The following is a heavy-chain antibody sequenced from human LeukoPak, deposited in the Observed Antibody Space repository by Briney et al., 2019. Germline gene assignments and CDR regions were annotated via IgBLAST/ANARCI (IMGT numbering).Heavy chain of an antibody. CDR3: ARDPSNSGYDYLYYFDY. V-gene: IGHV1-2*02. Sequence: ASVKVSCKASGYTXTGYYMRWVRQAPGQGLEWMGWINPDNGGTNYAQKFQGRVTMTRDMSISTAYMELSRLRSDDTAVYYCARDPSNSGYDYLYYFDYWGQGTLVTVSS. D-gene: IGHD5-12*01. CDR2: INPDNGGT. CDR1: GYTXTGYY. J-gene: IGHJ4*02.